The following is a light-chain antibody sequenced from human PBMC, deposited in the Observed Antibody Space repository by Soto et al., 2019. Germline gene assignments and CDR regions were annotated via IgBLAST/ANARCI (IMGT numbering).Light chain of an antibody. CDR3: QQYGSSPWT. CDR1: QSVSSSY. J-gene: IGKJ1*01. V-gene: IGKV3-20*01. Sequence: IVLTQSPGTLSLSPGERATLSCRASQSVSSSYLAWYQQKPGQAPRPLIYGASSRAIGIPDRFSGSGSRTDFTLTISRLEPEDFAVYYCQQYGSSPWTFGQGTKVDIK. CDR2: GAS.